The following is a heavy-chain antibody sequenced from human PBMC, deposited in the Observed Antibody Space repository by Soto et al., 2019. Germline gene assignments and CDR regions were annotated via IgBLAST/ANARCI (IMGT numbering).Heavy chain of an antibody. Sequence: GGSLRLSCAASGLTFDDYAMYWVRQVPGEGLEWVSGISWNSGRIGYADSVKGRFTISRDNAKNSLYLQMNSLRPEDTALYYCTKARLWGGDGYNSYYYNAMDVWGQGTTVTVSS. J-gene: IGHJ6*02. CDR1: GLTFDDYA. CDR3: TKARLWGGDGYNSYYYNAMDV. D-gene: IGHD3-16*01. V-gene: IGHV3-9*01. CDR2: ISWNSGRI.